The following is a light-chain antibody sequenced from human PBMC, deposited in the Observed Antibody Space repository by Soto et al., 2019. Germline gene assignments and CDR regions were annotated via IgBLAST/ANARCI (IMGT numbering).Light chain of an antibody. J-gene: IGLJ1*01. CDR2: EGS. CDR3: SSYAGSNTYV. Sequence: QSALTQPASVSGSPGQSITISCTGTSSDVGSYNLVSWYQQHPGKAPKLMIYEGSRRPSGVSNRFSGSKSGNTASLTISGLQAEDEADCYSSSYAGSNTYVFGTGTKLTVL. V-gene: IGLV2-23*01. CDR1: SSDVGSYNL.